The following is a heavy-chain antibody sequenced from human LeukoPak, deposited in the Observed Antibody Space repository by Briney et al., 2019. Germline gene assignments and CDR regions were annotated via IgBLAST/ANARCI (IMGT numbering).Heavy chain of an antibody. CDR2: IRSKAYGGTT. Sequence: GGSLRLSCTASGFTFGDYAMSWFRQAPGKGLEWVGFIRSKAYGGTTEYAASVKGRFTISRDDSKSIAYLQMYSLKTEDTAVYYCTGDLPALAYCGGDCYSSDAFDIWGQGTMVTVSS. CDR1: GFTFGDYA. CDR3: TGDLPALAYCGGDCYSSDAFDI. D-gene: IGHD2-21*02. V-gene: IGHV3-49*03. J-gene: IGHJ3*02.